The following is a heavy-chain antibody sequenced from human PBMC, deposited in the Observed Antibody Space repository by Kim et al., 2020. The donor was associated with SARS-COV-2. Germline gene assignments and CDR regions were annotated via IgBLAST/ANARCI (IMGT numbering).Heavy chain of an antibody. CDR2: FSGTGDST. Sequence: GGSLRLSCAASGFSLSNYGMSWVRQAPGKGLNWVSAFSGTGDSTYYADSVKGRFTISRDISKNTLYLQMNSLRAEDTAVYYCAKALQFDCTSTSCYRGKFDYWGPGTLVTVSS. V-gene: IGHV3-23*01. CDR1: GFSLSNYG. D-gene: IGHD2-2*02. CDR3: AKALQFDCTSTSCYRGKFDY. J-gene: IGHJ4*02.